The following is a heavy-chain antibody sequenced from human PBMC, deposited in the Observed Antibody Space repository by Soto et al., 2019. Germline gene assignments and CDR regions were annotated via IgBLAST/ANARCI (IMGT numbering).Heavy chain of an antibody. V-gene: IGHV3-74*03. CDR3: ARDFAGRDDY. J-gene: IGHJ4*02. CDR1: GFTLSNNW. Sequence: EVQLVESRGGLVQPGGSLRLSCAASGFTLSNNWMHWVRQAPGEGLVWVSRINIDGSRTTYADSVKGRFTISRDHAKNTLYLQMDSLRVEDTALYYCARDFAGRDDYWGQGTLVTVSS. CDR2: INIDGSRT. D-gene: IGHD2-15*01.